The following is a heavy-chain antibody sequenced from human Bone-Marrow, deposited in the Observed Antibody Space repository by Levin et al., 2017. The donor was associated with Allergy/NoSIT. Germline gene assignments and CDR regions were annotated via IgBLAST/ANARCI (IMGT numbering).Heavy chain of an antibody. J-gene: IGHJ6*02. V-gene: IGHV3-33*01. CDR1: GFTFSNFG. Sequence: LSLTCAASGFTFSNFGMHWVRQAPGKGLEWVAVIWYDGSNKYYADFVEGRFTISRDNSKNTLYLQMKSLRVEDTAVYYCARDADVTAWVGEENYGMDVWGQGTTVTISS. CDR2: IWYDGSNK. CDR3: ARDADVTAWVGEENYGMDV. D-gene: IGHD3-10*01.